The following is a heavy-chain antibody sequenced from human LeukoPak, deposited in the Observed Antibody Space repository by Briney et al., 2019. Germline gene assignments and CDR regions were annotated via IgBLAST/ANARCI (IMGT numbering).Heavy chain of an antibody. CDR2: ISSSSSTI. V-gene: IGHV3-48*04. D-gene: IGHD4-17*01. J-gene: IGHJ4*02. CDR3: AKDTPNTDYGDYGGGTTFDY. CDR1: GFTFSSYS. Sequence: PGGSLRLSCAASGFTFSSYSMNWVRQAPGKGLEWVSYISSSSSTIYYADSVKGRFTISRDNAKNSLYLQMNSLRAEDTAVYYCAKDTPNTDYGDYGGGTTFDYWGQGTLVTVSS.